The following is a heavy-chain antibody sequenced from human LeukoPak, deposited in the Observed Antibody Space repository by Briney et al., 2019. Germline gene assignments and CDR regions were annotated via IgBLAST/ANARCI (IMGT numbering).Heavy chain of an antibody. CDR1: GGTFSSYA. V-gene: IGHV1-69*13. CDR3: ARVKVPSPLYYYYYMDV. Sequence: GASVTVSCKASGGTFSSYAISWVRQAPGQGLEWMGGIIPIFGTANYAQKFQGRVTITADESTSTAYMELSSLRSEDTAVYYCARVKVPSPLYYYYYMDVWGKGTTVTVSS. J-gene: IGHJ6*03. D-gene: IGHD2-2*01. CDR2: IIPIFGTA.